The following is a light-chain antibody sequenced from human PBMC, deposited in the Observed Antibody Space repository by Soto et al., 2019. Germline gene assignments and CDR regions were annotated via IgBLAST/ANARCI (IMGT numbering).Light chain of an antibody. CDR1: QSISSRH. CDR3: QQYDSSPLWT. Sequence: EIVLTQSPGTLSLSPGERATLSCRASQSISSRHLAWYQQKPGQAPRLLTYGASSRATGIPDRFSGSGSGTYFTLTISRLEPEDFAVYYCQQYDSSPLWTFGQGTKGEIK. CDR2: GAS. J-gene: IGKJ1*01. V-gene: IGKV3-20*01.